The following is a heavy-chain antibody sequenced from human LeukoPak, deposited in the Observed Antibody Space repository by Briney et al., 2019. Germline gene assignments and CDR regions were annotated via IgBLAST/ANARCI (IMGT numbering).Heavy chain of an antibody. D-gene: IGHD3-10*01. Sequence: GGSLRLSCEGSGFTFSSYWMHWVRQAPGKGLLWVSRINGDGTDITYADSVKGRFSISRDNAKNTLYLQMNSLRAEDTAVYYCARDRASGRGWFDPWGQGTLVTVSS. CDR1: GFTFSSYW. CDR2: INGDGTDI. CDR3: ARDRASGRGWFDP. J-gene: IGHJ5*02. V-gene: IGHV3-74*01.